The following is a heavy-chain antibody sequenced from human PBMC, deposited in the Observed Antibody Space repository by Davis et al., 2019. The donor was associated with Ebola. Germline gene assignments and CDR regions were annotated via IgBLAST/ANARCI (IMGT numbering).Heavy chain of an antibody. V-gene: IGHV4-59*12. CDR3: AKIPSGGYYYYYGMDV. CDR2: IHYLGNT. CDR1: GGSINNYF. Sequence: SETLSLTCTVSGGSINNYFWSWIRQPPGKGLEWIGNIHYLGNTNYNPSLKSRVTMSVDTSKNQFSLKLSSVTAADTAVYYCAKIPSGGYYYYYGMDVWGKGTTVTVSS. D-gene: IGHD3-10*01. J-gene: IGHJ6*04.